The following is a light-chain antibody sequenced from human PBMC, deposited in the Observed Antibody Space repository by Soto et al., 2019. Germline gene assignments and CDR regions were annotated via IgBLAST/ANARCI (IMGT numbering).Light chain of an antibody. CDR1: QSVSSSY. CDR2: CAS. J-gene: IGKJ3*01. V-gene: IGKV3-20*01. Sequence: EIVLTQSPGTLSLSPGERATLSCRASQSVSSSYLAWYQQKPGQAPRLLIYCASSRATGIPDRFSGSESGTDFTLTISRLEPEDFAVYYCQQYGSSPLFTFGPGTKVDIK. CDR3: QQYGSSPLFT.